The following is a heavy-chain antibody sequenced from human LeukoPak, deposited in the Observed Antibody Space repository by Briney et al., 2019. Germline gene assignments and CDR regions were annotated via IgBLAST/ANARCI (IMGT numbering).Heavy chain of an antibody. J-gene: IGHJ3*02. Sequence: GGSLRLSCAASGFTFSGYGMHWVRQAPGKGLEWVAVISYDGSNKYYADSVKGRFTISRDNSKNTLYLQMNSLRAEDTAVYYCAKDTYYYDSSGRRAISQHAFDIWGQGTMVTVSS. CDR3: AKDTYYYDSSGRRAISQHAFDI. V-gene: IGHV3-30*18. CDR2: ISYDGSNK. D-gene: IGHD3-22*01. CDR1: GFTFSGYG.